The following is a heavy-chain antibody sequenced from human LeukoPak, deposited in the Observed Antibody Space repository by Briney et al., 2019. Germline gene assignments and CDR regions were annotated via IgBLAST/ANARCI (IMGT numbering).Heavy chain of an antibody. Sequence: GGSLRLSCAASGFTFSDYYMNWIRQAPGKGLEWVSFISGSGTLIYYADSVRGRFTISRDNAKNSLSLQINSLRAEDTAVYYCARTAEGEFDFWGQGTLVIVSS. V-gene: IGHV3-11*01. CDR1: GFTFSDYY. D-gene: IGHD7-27*01. CDR3: ARTAEGEFDF. J-gene: IGHJ4*02. CDR2: ISGSGTLI.